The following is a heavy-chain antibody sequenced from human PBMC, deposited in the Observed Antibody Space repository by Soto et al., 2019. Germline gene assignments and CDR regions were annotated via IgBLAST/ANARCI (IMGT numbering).Heavy chain of an antibody. J-gene: IGHJ5*01. D-gene: IGHD1-26*01. Sequence: SQTLSRTCAISVDRFSSSSVTLNWIRQSPSRGLEWLGRTYYRSKWYNDYAESVKSRITINPDTSKNQFSLHLNSVTPEDTAVYYCVRLIGNSWLDFWGQGTLVTVSS. CDR2: TYYRSKWYN. V-gene: IGHV6-1*01. CDR3: VRLIGNSWLDF. CDR1: VDRFSSSSVT.